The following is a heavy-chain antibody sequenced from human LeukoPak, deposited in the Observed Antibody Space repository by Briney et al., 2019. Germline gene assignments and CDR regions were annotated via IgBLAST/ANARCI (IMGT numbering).Heavy chain of an antibody. J-gene: IGHJ4*02. D-gene: IGHD7-27*01. CDR1: GFTFSSYS. CDR3: ARDKDWGFDY. V-gene: IGHV3-48*02. CDR2: VTRDSGIR. Sequence: GGSLRLSCAASGFTFSSYSMNWVRQAPGKGLEWLSYVTRDSGIRSYVDSVKGRFTISRDNAKNSVYLQMNSLRDEGTAVYYCARDKDWGFDYWGQGVLVTVSS.